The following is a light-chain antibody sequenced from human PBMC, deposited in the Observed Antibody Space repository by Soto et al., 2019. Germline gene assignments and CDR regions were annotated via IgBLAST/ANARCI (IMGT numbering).Light chain of an antibody. V-gene: IGKV3-20*01. CDR1: ESVSTSY. CDR2: GAS. CDR3: QQYGSVPLT. Sequence: PGERATLSCRASESVSTSYLAWYQQKPGQAPRLLIYGASSRATGIPDRFSGSGSGADFALTISRLEPEDFAVYYCQQYGSVPLTFGGGTKVEI. J-gene: IGKJ4*01.